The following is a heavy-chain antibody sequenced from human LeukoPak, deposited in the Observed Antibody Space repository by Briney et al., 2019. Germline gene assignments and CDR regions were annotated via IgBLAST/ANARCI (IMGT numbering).Heavy chain of an antibody. D-gene: IGHD7-27*01. Sequence: PGGSLRLSCAAYGFTFSTYTMYWVRHPPGKRLEWVSIIGNNGGGIHYADSVRGRFTISRDNSKNALYLQMNSLRVEDTAVYYCAIDPNWGTHSWGQGVLVTVSS. CDR3: AIDPNWGTHS. CDR1: GFTFSTYT. V-gene: IGHV3-23*01. J-gene: IGHJ4*02. CDR2: IGNNGGGI.